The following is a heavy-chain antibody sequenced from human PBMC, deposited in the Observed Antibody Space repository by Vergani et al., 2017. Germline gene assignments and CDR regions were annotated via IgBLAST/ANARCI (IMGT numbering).Heavy chain of an antibody. V-gene: IGHV4-59*11. D-gene: IGHD6-19*01. CDR3: ASDTHSGQRADR. Sequence: QVQLQESGPGLVKSSETLSLTCSVSFDSIRNLYCNWIREPPGKGLEWIGSIHYSENTNYNPSLKTRVTISVDTSENQFSLTLTSVTAADTAVYYCASDTHSGQRADRWGQGILVTV. CDR2: IHYSENT. J-gene: IGHJ5*02. CDR1: FDSIRNLY.